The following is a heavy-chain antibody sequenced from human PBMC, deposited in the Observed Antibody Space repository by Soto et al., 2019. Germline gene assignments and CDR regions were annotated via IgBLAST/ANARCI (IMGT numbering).Heavy chain of an antibody. Sequence: ASVKVSCKASGYTFTSYGISWVRQAPGQGLEWMGWISAYNGNTNYAQKLQGRVTMTTDTSTSTAYMELRSLRSDDPAVYYCARDPYYDILTGYSPFDYWGQGTLVTVSS. V-gene: IGHV1-18*01. CDR3: ARDPYYDILTGYSPFDY. J-gene: IGHJ4*02. CDR1: GYTFTSYG. CDR2: ISAYNGNT. D-gene: IGHD3-9*01.